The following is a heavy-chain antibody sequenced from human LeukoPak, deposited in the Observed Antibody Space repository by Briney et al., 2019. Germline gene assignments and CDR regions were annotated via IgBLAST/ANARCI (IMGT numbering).Heavy chain of an antibody. V-gene: IGHV3-48*02. CDR1: GFIFTSYS. J-gene: IGHJ4*02. CDR3: ARQGDLDY. D-gene: IGHD3-16*01. CDR2: ISSTSSAT. Sequence: GASLRLSCAASGFIFTSYSVNWVRQAPGKGLEFVSSISSTSSATYYADSVKGRFTISRDNAKNSMYLQMNSLRDEDTAVYYCARQGDLDYWGQGTLVTVCS.